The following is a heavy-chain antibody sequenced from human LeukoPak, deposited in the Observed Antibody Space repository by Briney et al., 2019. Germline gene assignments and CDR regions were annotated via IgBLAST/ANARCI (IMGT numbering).Heavy chain of an antibody. CDR3: ASVDSSDLGYFDY. Sequence: SETLSLTCTVSGGSISSSSYYWGWLRQPPGKGLEWIGSIYYSGSTYYNPSLKSRVTISVDTSKNQFSLKLSSVTAADTAVYYCASVDSSDLGYFDYWGQGTLVTVSS. CDR2: IYYSGST. J-gene: IGHJ4*02. D-gene: IGHD6-19*01. CDR1: GGSISSSSYY. V-gene: IGHV4-39*01.